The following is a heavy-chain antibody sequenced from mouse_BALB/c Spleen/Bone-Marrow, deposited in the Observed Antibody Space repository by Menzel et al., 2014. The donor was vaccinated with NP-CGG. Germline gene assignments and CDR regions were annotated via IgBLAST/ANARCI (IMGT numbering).Heavy chain of an antibody. Sequence: EVQVVESGGDLVKPGGSLKLSCAASGFTFSSYGMSWVRQTPDKRLEWVATISSGGSYTYYPDSVKGRFTISRDNAKNTLYLQMSSLKSEDTAMYYCARHVYDEENFDYWGQGTTLTVSS. CDR1: GFTFSSYG. D-gene: IGHD2-12*01. J-gene: IGHJ2*01. V-gene: IGHV5-6*01. CDR2: ISSGGSYT. CDR3: ARHVYDEENFDY.